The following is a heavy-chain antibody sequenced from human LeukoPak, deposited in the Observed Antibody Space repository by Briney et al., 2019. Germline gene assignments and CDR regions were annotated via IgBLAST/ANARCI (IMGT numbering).Heavy chain of an antibody. CDR2: ISSSSSYI. D-gene: IGHD5-12*01. J-gene: IGHJ4*02. Sequence: GGSLRLSCAASGFTFSSYSMNWVRQAPGKGLEWVSSISSSSSYIYYADSVKGRFTISRDNAKNSLYLQMNSLRAEDTAVYYCAGGGHSGYDEFGYWGQGTLDTVSS. V-gene: IGHV3-21*01. CDR1: GFTFSSYS. CDR3: AGGGHSGYDEFGY.